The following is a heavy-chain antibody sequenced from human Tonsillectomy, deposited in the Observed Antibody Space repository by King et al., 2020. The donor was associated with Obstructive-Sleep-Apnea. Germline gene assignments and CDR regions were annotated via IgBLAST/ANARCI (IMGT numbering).Heavy chain of an antibody. J-gene: IGHJ4*02. CDR2: IYYSGTT. V-gene: IGHV4-39*07. CDR1: GGSISSSSYY. CDR3: ARDLRAAAGPYFDY. Sequence: QLQESGPGLVKPSETLSLTCTVSGGSISSSSYYWGWIRQPPGKGLEWIGSIYYSGTTYYNPSLKSRVTISVDTSKNQFSLKLSSVTAADTALYYCARDLRAAAGPYFDYWGLGTLVTVSS. D-gene: IGHD6-13*01.